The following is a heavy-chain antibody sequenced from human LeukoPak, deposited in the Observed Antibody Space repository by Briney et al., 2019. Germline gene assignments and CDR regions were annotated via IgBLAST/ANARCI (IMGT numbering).Heavy chain of an antibody. CDR2: IYYSGST. CDR1: GGSISSYY. D-gene: IGHD2-15*01. J-gene: IGHJ2*01. Sequence: PSETLSLTFTVSGGSISSYYWSWIRQPPGKGLEWIGYIYYSGSTNYNPSLKSRVTISVDTSKNQFSLKLSSVTAADTAVYYCARVSVASSWYFDLWGRGTLVTVSS. CDR3: ARVSVASSWYFDL. V-gene: IGHV4-59*01.